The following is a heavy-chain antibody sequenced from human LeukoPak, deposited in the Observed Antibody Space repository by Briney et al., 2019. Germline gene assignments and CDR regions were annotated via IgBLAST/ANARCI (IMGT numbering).Heavy chain of an antibody. CDR3: ARSRIRIASSPFDY. CDR1: GYTFTSYG. D-gene: IGHD6-13*01. CDR2: INPNSGGT. Sequence: ASVKVSCKASGYTFTSYGISWVRQAPGQGLEWMGRINPNSGGTNYAQKFQGRVTMTRDTSISTAYMELSRLRSDDTAVYYCARSRIRIASSPFDYWGQGTLVTVSS. V-gene: IGHV1-2*06. J-gene: IGHJ4*02.